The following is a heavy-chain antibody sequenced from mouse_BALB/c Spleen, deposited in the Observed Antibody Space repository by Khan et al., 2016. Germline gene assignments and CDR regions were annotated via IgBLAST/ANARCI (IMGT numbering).Heavy chain of an antibody. D-gene: IGHD1-1*02. V-gene: IGHV1-15*01. J-gene: IGHJ3*01. CDR2: IHPGSGGT. Sequence: QVQLQQSGAELVRPGASVKLSCKALGYTFTDYEMHWVMQTPVHGLEWIGTIHPGSGGTAYNQTFKGKATLTAYKSSCPVYMELSSLTSEDSAVYYCTGGWAWFAYWGQGTLVTVSA. CDR3: TGGWAWFAY. CDR1: GYTFTDYE.